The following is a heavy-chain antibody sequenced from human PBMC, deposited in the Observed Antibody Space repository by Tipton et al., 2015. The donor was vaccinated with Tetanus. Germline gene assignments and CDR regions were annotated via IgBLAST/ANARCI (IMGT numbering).Heavy chain of an antibody. CDR3: ARGGSYVAFDI. CDR1: GFNFNNYA. J-gene: IGHJ3*02. V-gene: IGHV3-23*01. D-gene: IGHD1-26*01. Sequence: SLRLSCAASGFNFNNYAMNWVRQAPGKGLEWVSGISTGGDSTDYAVSVKGRFTISRDNSKNTLYLQMNSLRAEDTAVYYCARGGSYVAFDIWGQGTMVTVSS. CDR2: ISTGGDST.